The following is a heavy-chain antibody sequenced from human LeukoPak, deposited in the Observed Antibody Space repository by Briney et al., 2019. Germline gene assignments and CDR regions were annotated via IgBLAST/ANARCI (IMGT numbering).Heavy chain of an antibody. V-gene: IGHV1-69*04. CDR3: ARDLGSGDYG. CDR1: GGTFSSYA. D-gene: IGHD4-17*01. J-gene: IGHJ4*02. Sequence: GASVKVSCKASGGTFSSYAISWVRQAPGQGLEWMGRINPILGIANYAQKFQGRVTITADKSTSTAYMELSSLRSEDTAVYYCARDLGSGDYGWGQGTLVTVSS. CDR2: INPILGIA.